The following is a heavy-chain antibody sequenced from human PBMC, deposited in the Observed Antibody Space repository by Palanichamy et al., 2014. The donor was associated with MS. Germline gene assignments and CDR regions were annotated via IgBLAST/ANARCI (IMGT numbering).Heavy chain of an antibody. D-gene: IGHD1-26*01. V-gene: IGHV3-48*03. Sequence: EVQLVESRGGLVQPGGSLRLSCAASGFTFSSYEMNWVRQAPGKGLEWVSYISSSGSTIYYADSVKGRFTISRDDAKNSLYLQMNSLRAEDTAVYYCARVISGSYSDYWGQGTLVTVSS. CDR2: ISSSGSTI. J-gene: IGHJ4*02. CDR1: GFTFSSYE. CDR3: ARVISGSYSDY.